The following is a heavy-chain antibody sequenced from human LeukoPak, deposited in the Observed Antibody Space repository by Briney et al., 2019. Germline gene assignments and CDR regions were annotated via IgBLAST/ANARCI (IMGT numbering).Heavy chain of an antibody. J-gene: IGHJ4*02. CDR2: IYHSGST. D-gene: IGHD3-22*01. Sequence: SETLSLTCTVSGYSISSGYYWGWIRQPPGKGLEWIGSIYHSGSTYYNPSLKSRVTISVDTSKNQFSLKLSSVTAADTAVYYCARDGDYDSSGLYYWGQGTLVTVSS. CDR3: ARDGDYDSSGLYY. V-gene: IGHV4-38-2*02. CDR1: GYSISSGYY.